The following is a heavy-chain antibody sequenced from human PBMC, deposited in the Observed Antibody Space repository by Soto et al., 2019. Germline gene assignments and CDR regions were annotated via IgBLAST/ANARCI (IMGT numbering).Heavy chain of an antibody. D-gene: IGHD5-12*01. J-gene: IGHJ4*02. CDR2: INSGSSTI. CDR1: GFTFRSYA. V-gene: IGHV3-48*02. CDR3: VRDRGYTGYDLEY. Sequence: EVQLVESGGGFVQPGGSLRLSCAASGFTFRSYAVNWVRQAPGKGLEWVSYINSGSSTIYYADSAKGRFSISRDNAKNSLYLQMNSLRDEDTAVYFCVRDRGYTGYDLEYWGQGALVTVSS.